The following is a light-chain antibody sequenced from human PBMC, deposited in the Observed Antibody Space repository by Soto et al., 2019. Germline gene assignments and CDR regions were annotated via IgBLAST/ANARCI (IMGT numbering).Light chain of an antibody. CDR2: RDN. CDR3: TAWDGSLNVRL. J-gene: IGLJ3*02. Sequence: QSVLTQPPSASGTPGQRVTISCSGRSSDIGSNTVYWYQQLPGTAPKLLIYRDNHRPSGIPDRFSGSKSGTSASLDISGLQSGDEADYYCTAWDGSLNVRLFGGGTKLTVL. CDR1: SSDIGSNT. V-gene: IGLV1-44*01.